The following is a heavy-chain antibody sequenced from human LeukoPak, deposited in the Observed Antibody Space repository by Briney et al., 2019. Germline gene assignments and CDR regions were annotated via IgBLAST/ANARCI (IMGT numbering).Heavy chain of an antibody. V-gene: IGHV4-34*01. CDR1: GGSISSYY. CDR2: INHSGST. Sequence: PSETLSLTCTVSGGSISSYYWSWIRQPPGKGLEWIGEINHSGSTNYNPSIKSRVTISVDTSKNQFSLKLSSVTAADTAVYYCARIAVAGSYVLAYNWFDPWGQGTLVTVSS. J-gene: IGHJ5*02. D-gene: IGHD6-19*01. CDR3: ARIAVAGSYVLAYNWFDP.